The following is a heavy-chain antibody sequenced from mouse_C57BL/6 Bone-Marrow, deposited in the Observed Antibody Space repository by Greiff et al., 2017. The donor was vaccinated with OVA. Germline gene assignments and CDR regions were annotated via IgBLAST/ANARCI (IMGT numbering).Heavy chain of an antibody. J-gene: IGHJ2*01. CDR2: ISSGGSYT. Sequence: EVQLVESGGDLVKPGGSLKLSCAASGFTFSSYGMSWVRQTPDKRLEWVATISSGGSYTYYPDSETGRFIIYRDNAKNTLYLQMSSLKSEDTAMYYCARQELGRFDYWGQGTTLTVSS. V-gene: IGHV5-6*01. CDR1: GFTFSSYG. D-gene: IGHD4-1*01. CDR3: ARQELGRFDY.